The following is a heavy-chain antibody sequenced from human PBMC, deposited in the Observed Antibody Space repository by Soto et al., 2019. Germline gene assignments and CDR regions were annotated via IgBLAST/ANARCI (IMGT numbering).Heavy chain of an antibody. V-gene: IGHV3-30*18. CDR2: ISYDGSKE. D-gene: IGHD6-13*01. CDR3: AKEKGQLVKGDAFDI. J-gene: IGHJ3*02. CDR1: GFTFNNYD. Sequence: QVQLVESGGGVVQPGRSLRLSCAASGFTFNNYDMHWVRQAPGKGLEWVAVISYDGSKEYYADSVKGRFTISRDNSKNTLYLQMNSLRDEDTAVYYCAKEKGQLVKGDAFDIWGQGTLVTVSS.